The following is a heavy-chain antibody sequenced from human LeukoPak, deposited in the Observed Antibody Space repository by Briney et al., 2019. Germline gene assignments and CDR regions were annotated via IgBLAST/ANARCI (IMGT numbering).Heavy chain of an antibody. J-gene: IGHJ4*02. CDR1: GYTFTNYA. D-gene: IGHD2-8*01. CDR3: ALIAYCTTITCYYFDY. V-gene: IGHV1-18*01. CDR2: ISTYNGNT. Sequence: PLASVKVSCKASGYTFTNYAISWVRQAPGQGLEWMGWISTYNGNTNYAQNLQGRVTMTTDTSTSTAYMELRSLRSDDTAVYYCALIAYCTTITCYYFDYWGQGTLVTVSS.